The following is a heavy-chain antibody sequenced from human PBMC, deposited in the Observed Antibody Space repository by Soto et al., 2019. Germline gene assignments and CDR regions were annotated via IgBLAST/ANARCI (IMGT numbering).Heavy chain of an antibody. Sequence: SETLSLTCSVSGGSISRYYWSWIWQPPGRGLEWIGNIFSSGTTNYNPSLKSRVTISVDTSKNQVSLILNAVTAADTAVYYCAREYYDFWSVTYSYYGMDVWGHGTTVTVSS. J-gene: IGHJ6*02. CDR3: AREYYDFWSVTYSYYGMDV. D-gene: IGHD3-3*01. CDR1: GGSISRYY. CDR2: IFSSGTT. V-gene: IGHV4-59*01.